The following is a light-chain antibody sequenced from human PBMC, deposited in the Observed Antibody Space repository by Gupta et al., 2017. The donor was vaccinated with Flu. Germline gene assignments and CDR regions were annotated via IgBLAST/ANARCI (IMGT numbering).Light chain of an antibody. CDR1: SSDVGGYNY. J-gene: IGLJ3*02. Sequence: QSALTQPASVSGSPGQSITISCTGTSSDVGGYNYLSWDLQHPGNARKLMIYEVSNRTAGVSNRFSGSKSGNTAALTISGLQAEDEDDYYCSSYTSSSPVFGGGTKLTVL. V-gene: IGLV2-14*01. CDR2: EVS. CDR3: SSYTSSSPV.